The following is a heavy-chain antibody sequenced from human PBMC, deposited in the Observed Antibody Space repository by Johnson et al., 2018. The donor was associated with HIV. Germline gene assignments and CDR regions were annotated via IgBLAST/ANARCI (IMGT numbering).Heavy chain of an antibody. CDR3: ARPSSGWYFDAFDI. CDR1: GFTFSDYY. V-gene: IGHV3-11*04. D-gene: IGHD6-19*01. J-gene: IGHJ3*02. Sequence: QVQLVESGGGLVKPGGSLRLSCAASGFTFSDYYMSWIRQAPGKGLEWVSYISSSGSTIYYADSVQGRFTISRDNAKNSLSLQINSLRAEDTAMYYCARPSSGWYFDAFDIWGHGTMVTVSS. CDR2: ISSSGSTI.